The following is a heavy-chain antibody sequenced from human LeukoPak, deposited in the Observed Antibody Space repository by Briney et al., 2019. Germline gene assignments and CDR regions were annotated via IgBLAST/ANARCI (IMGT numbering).Heavy chain of an antibody. CDR3: ATWGAGDAFDI. D-gene: IGHD1-26*01. J-gene: IGHJ3*02. V-gene: IGHV3-21*01. CDR1: GFTFSSYS. Sequence: GGSLRLSCAASGFTFSSYSMNWVRQAPGKGLEWVSSISSSSSYIYYADSVKGRFTISRDNAKNPLYLQMNSLRAEDTAVYYCATWGAGDAFDIWGQGTMVTVSS. CDR2: ISSSSSYI.